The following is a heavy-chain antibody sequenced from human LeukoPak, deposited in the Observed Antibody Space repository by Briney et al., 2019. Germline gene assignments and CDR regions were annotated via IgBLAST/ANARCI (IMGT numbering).Heavy chain of an antibody. CDR3: ATIAARPNWFDP. V-gene: IGHV1-8*01. CDR2: MNPNSGNT. CDR1: GYTFTSYD. J-gene: IGHJ5*02. Sequence: ASVKVSCTASGYTFTSYDINWVRQATGQGLEWMGWMNPNSGNTGYAQKFQGRVTMTRNTSISTAYMELSSLRSEDTAVYYCATIAARPNWFDPWGQGTLVTVSS. D-gene: IGHD6-6*01.